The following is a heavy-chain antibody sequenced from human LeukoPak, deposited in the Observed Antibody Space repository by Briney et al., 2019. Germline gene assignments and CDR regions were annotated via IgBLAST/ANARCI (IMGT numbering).Heavy chain of an antibody. V-gene: IGHV3-23*01. CDR1: GFTFSSYA. J-gene: IGHJ4*02. Sequence: GGSLRLSCAASGFTFSSYAMSWVRQAPGKGLEWVSGISGSGGTTSYADSVKGRFSISRDNSKNTLYLQMNSLRAEDAAVYFCAKHSSGWYYFDYWGQGTLVTVSS. CDR2: ISGSGGTT. CDR3: AKHSSGWYYFDY. D-gene: IGHD6-19*01.